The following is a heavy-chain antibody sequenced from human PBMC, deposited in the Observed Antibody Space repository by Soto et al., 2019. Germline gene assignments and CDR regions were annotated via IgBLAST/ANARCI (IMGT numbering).Heavy chain of an antibody. D-gene: IGHD2-15*01. CDR1: GFTFSSYW. CDR2: IKQDGSEK. CDR3: ARGRTWPVVVAFDY. V-gene: IGHV3-7*03. J-gene: IGHJ4*02. Sequence: PGGSLRLSCAASGFTFSSYWMSWVRQAPGKGLEWVANIKQDGSEKYYVDSVKGRFTISRDNAKNSLYLQMNSLRAEDTAVYHCARGRTWPVVVAFDYWGQGTLVTVSS.